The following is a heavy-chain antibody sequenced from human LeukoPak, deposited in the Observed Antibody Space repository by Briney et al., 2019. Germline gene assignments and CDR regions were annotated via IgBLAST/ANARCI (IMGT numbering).Heavy chain of an antibody. CDR1: GGSISSYY. V-gene: IGHV4-4*07. D-gene: IGHD3-22*01. Sequence: SETLSLTCTVSGGSISSYYWSWIRQPAGKGLEWIGRIYRSGSTNYNPSLKSRVTMSVDTSKNQFSLKLSSVTAADTAVYYCARDGSDSSGYLDWFDPWGQGILVTVSS. J-gene: IGHJ5*02. CDR3: ARDGSDSSGYLDWFDP. CDR2: IYRSGST.